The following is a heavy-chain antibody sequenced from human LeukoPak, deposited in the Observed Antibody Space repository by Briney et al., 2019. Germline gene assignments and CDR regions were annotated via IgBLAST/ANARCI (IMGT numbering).Heavy chain of an antibody. J-gene: IGHJ5*02. D-gene: IGHD2-21*02. CDR3: ARDQLSYCDGDCP. CDR1: GFTLRNYW. V-gene: IGHV3-74*01. CDR2: INGDGSDT. Sequence: GSLRLSCAASGFTLRNYWMHWVRQVPGKGPGWVSHINGDGSDTGYADSVKGRFTISRDNRKNTVYLQMNSLRAEDTAVYYCARDQLSYCDGDCPWGQGTLVTVSS.